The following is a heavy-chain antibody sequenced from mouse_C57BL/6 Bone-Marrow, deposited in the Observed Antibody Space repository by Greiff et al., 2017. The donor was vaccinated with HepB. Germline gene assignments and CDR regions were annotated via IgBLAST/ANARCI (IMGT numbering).Heavy chain of an antibody. CDR3: AIIRNGSSPFYFDY. V-gene: IGHV1-72*01. CDR1: GYTFTSYW. CDR2: IDPNSGGT. D-gene: IGHD1-1*01. J-gene: IGHJ2*01. Sequence: QVHVKQPGAELVKPGASVKLSCKASGYTFTSYWMHWVKQRPGRGLEWIGRIDPNSGGTKYNEKFKSKATLTVDKPSSTAYMQLSSLTSEDSAVYYCAIIRNGSSPFYFDYWGHGTTLTVSS.